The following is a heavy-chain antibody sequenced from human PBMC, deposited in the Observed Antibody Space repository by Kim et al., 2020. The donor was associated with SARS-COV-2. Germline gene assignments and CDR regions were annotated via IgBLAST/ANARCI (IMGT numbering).Heavy chain of an antibody. V-gene: IGHV3-72*01. J-gene: IGHJ4*02. CDR3: ARGNTGGGYLV. Sequence: GGSLRLSCVASGFSFTDHYLDWVRQAPGKGLEWVGRSRNKANSYMTEYAASVKGRFTITRDESKKSLNLQMDRLKTEDTAVYYCARGNTGGGYLVWGQGT. CDR2: SRNKANSYMT. D-gene: IGHD1-26*01. CDR1: GFSFTDHY.